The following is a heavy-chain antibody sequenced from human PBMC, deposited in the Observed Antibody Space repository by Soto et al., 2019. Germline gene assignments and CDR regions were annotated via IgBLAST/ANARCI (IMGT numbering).Heavy chain of an antibody. CDR1: GFTFSSYG. CDR3: AKGAHYDSSIYWRFDY. CDR2: ISYDGSNK. J-gene: IGHJ4*02. D-gene: IGHD3-22*01. Sequence: QVQLVESGGGVVQPGRSLRLSCAASGFTFSSYGMHWVRQAPGKGLEWVAVISYDGSNKYYADSVKGRFTISRDNSKNXQYLQMNSLRAEDTAVYYCAKGAHYDSSIYWRFDYWGQGTLVTVSS. V-gene: IGHV3-30*18.